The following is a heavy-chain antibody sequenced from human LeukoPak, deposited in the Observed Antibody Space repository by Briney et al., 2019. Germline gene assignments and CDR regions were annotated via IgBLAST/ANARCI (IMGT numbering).Heavy chain of an antibody. D-gene: IGHD5-18*01. V-gene: IGHV3-48*03. J-gene: IGHJ4*02. CDR3: ARVAYSYVGDY. CDR1: GFTFSSYE. CDR2: ISSSGSTI. Sequence: GGSLRLSCAASGFTFSSYEMNWVRQAPGKGLEWVSYISSSGSTIYYADSVKGRFTISRDNAKNSLYLQMNSLRAEDTAVYYCARVAYSYVGDYWGQGTLVTVSS.